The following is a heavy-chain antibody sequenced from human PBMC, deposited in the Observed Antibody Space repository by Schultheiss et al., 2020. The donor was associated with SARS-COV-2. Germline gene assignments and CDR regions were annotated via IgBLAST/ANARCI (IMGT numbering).Heavy chain of an antibody. CDR1: GFTFGDYA. J-gene: IGHJ4*02. CDR2: IRSKAYGGTT. V-gene: IGHV3-49*04. Sequence: GESLKISCTASGFTFGDYAMSWVRQAPGKGLEWVGFIRSKAYGGTTEYAASVKGRFTISRDDSKSIAYLQMNSLKTEDTAVYYCTRLSGPIDYWGQGTLVTVSS. D-gene: IGHD1-26*01. CDR3: TRLSGPIDY.